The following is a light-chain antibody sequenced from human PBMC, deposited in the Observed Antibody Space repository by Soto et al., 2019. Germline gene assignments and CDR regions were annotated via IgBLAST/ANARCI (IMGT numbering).Light chain of an antibody. CDR2: DAS. CDR1: QSVRSMY. Sequence: VVLTQSPGTLSLSPGERATLSCRASQSVRSMYLAWYQQKPSQAPRLLIYDASSRATDIPDRFSGSGSGTDFTLTISRLEPEDFAVYYCQHYGNSLWTFGQGTKV. CDR3: QHYGNSLWT. J-gene: IGKJ1*01. V-gene: IGKV3-20*01.